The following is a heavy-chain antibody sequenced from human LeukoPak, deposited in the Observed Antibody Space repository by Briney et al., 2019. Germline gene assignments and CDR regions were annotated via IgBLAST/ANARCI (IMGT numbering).Heavy chain of an antibody. CDR1: GGSISSGGYS. Sequence: SETLSLTCAVSGGSISSGGYSWSWIRQPPGKGLEWIGYIYHSGSTYYNPSLKSRVTISVDRSKNQFSLKLSSVTAADTAVYYSARDVGYSYGYWYFDLWGRGTLVTVSS. J-gene: IGHJ2*01. CDR2: IYHSGST. CDR3: ARDVGYSYGYWYFDL. V-gene: IGHV4-30-2*01. D-gene: IGHD5-18*01.